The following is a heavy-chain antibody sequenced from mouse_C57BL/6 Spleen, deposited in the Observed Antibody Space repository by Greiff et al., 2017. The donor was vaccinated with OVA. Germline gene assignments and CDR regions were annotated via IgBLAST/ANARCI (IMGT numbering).Heavy chain of an antibody. CDR2: ISSGSSTI. Sequence: EVKLQESGGGLVKPGGSLKLSCAASGFTFSDYGMHWVRQAPEKGLEWVAYISSGSSTIYYADTVKGRFTISRDNAKNTLFLQMTSLRSEDTAMYYCARYYGSSYWYFDVWDTGTTVTVSS. V-gene: IGHV5-17*01. CDR3: ARYYGSSYWYFDV. CDR1: GFTFSDYG. J-gene: IGHJ1*03. D-gene: IGHD1-1*01.